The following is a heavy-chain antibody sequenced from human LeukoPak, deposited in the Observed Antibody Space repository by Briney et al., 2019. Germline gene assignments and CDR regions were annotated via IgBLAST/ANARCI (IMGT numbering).Heavy chain of an antibody. CDR2: IYYTGSV. CDR3: AREHTYYFGSQPSPRDV. Sequence: SETLFLTCTFSGASISTGGYYWTWIRQPPGEGLEWIGYIYYTGSVDYNPSLKSRLTISLDTSKNQFSLKLNSVTAADTAAYYCAREHTYYFGSQPSPRDVGAKGPAVTVSS. V-gene: IGHV4-31*03. J-gene: IGHJ6*04. D-gene: IGHD3-10*01. CDR1: GASISTGGYY.